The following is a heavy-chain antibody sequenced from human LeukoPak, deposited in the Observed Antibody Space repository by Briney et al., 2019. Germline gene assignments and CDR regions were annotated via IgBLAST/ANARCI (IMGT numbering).Heavy chain of an antibody. Sequence: GGSLRLSCAASGFTFTDYAMNWVRQAPGKGLEWLSAISGSGGSTYYADSIQGRFTISRDNSKNTLYLQMNSLRAEDTAIYYCAKDRYSRGYFDWGQGTLVTVSS. CDR1: GFTFTDYA. CDR2: ISGSGGST. CDR3: AKDRYSRGYFD. D-gene: IGHD3-22*01. J-gene: IGHJ4*02. V-gene: IGHV3-23*01.